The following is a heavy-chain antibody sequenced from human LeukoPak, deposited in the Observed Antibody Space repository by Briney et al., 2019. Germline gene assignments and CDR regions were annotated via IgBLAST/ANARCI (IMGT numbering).Heavy chain of an antibody. J-gene: IGHJ4*02. Sequence: SETLSLTCTVPGGSISSSSYYWGWIRQSPGKGLEGIGSIYYTGSTYYNPSLKSRVTMSVDTSKNQFSLKLRSVTAADTAVYYCARYCSSTSCYLAFDYWGQGTLVGVSS. CDR1: GGSISSSSYY. CDR2: IYYTGST. CDR3: ARYCSSTSCYLAFDY. V-gene: IGHV4-39*07. D-gene: IGHD2-2*01.